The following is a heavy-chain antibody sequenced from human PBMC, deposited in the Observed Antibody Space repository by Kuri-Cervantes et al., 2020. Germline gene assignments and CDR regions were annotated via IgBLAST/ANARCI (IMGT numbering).Heavy chain of an antibody. D-gene: IGHD2-15*01. Sequence: ASVKVSCKESGYTSTSYYMHGVRQAPGQGLEWMGIINPSGDSTNFAEKFQGRVSMTRDTSTSTVYMELSSLRSEDTAVYYCVSAVIAVTSWFDPWGQGTLVTVSS. J-gene: IGHJ5*02. CDR1: GYTSTSYY. V-gene: IGHV1-46*01. CDR3: VSAVIAVTSWFDP. CDR2: INPSGDST.